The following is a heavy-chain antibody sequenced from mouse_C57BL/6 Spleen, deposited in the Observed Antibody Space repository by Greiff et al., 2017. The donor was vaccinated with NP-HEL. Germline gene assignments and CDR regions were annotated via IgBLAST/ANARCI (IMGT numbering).Heavy chain of an antibody. CDR3: ARRNYDYDGAWFAY. J-gene: IGHJ3*01. Sequence: VHLVESGAELVKPGASVKMSCKASGYTFTTYPIEWMKQNHGKSLEWIGNFHPYNDDTKYNEKFKGKATLTVEKSSSTVYLELSRLTSDDSAVYYCARRNYDYDGAWFAYWGQGILVTVSA. CDR2: FHPYNDDT. V-gene: IGHV1-47*01. D-gene: IGHD2-4*01. CDR1: GYTFTTYP.